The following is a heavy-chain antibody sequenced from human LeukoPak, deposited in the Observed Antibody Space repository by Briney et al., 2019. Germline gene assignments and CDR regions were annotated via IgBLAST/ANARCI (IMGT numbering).Heavy chain of an antibody. J-gene: IGHJ4*02. Sequence: GGSLRLSCAASGFTFDDYGMSWVRQAPGKGLEWVSGINWNGGSTGYADSVKGRFTISRDNAKNSLYLQMNSLRAEDTALYHCARVDYYDSSGYYWDYWGQGTLATVSS. CDR2: INWNGGST. CDR1: GFTFDDYG. D-gene: IGHD3-22*01. V-gene: IGHV3-20*01. CDR3: ARVDYYDSSGYYWDY.